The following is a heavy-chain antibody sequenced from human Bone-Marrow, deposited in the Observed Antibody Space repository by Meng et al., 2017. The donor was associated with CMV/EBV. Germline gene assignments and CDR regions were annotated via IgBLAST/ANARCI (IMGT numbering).Heavy chain of an antibody. CDR2: IYYSGST. Sequence: GSLRLSCTVSGGSISSYYWSWIRQPPGKGLEWIGYIYYSGSTNDNPSLKSRVTTSVYTAKNQFSLMLSSVTAADTAGYYCARVVPAAIGFTRVFDSWGQGTLVTVSS. CDR3: ARVVPAAIGFTRVFDS. V-gene: IGHV4-59*01. J-gene: IGHJ4*02. CDR1: GGSISSYY. D-gene: IGHD2-2*02.